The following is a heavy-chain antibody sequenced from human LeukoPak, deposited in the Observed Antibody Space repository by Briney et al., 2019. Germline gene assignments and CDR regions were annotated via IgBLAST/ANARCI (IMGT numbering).Heavy chain of an antibody. CDR3: ARGAAGPPVN. D-gene: IGHD6-13*01. CDR1: GFTFSSYA. V-gene: IGHV3-30-3*01. CDR2: ISYDGSNK. J-gene: IGHJ4*02. Sequence: GRSLRLSCAASGFTFSSYAMHRVRQAPGKGLEWVAVISYDGSNKYYADSVKGRFTISRDNSKNTLYLQMNSLRAEDTAVYYCARGAAGPPVNWGQGTLVTVSS.